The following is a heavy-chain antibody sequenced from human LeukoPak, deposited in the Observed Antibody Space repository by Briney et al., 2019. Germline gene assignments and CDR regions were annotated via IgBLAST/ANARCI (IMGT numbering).Heavy chain of an antibody. CDR2: ISAYNGNT. Sequence: GASVKVSCKASGYTFSSYGISWVRQAPGQGLEWMGWISAYNGNTNYAQELQGRVTMTTDTSTSTAYMELRSLRSDDTAVYYCARDLADYYDSSGYYYPPGYFDYWGQGTLVTVSS. CDR3: ARDLADYYDSSGYYYPPGYFDY. D-gene: IGHD3-22*01. J-gene: IGHJ4*02. CDR1: GYTFSSYG. V-gene: IGHV1-18*01.